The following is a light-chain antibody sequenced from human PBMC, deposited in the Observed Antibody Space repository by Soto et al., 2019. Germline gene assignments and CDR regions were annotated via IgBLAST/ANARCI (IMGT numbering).Light chain of an antibody. J-gene: IGKJ1*01. Sequence: DIQMTQSPATLSASVGDRVTISCRASQSISSWLAWYQQKPGKAPKLLIYKASTRESGVPSRFSGSGSGTEFTLTINNLQADDFETYYRQKYITYLSFGQGTRVEIK. CDR1: QSISSW. V-gene: IGKV1-5*03. CDR2: KAS. CDR3: QKYITYLS.